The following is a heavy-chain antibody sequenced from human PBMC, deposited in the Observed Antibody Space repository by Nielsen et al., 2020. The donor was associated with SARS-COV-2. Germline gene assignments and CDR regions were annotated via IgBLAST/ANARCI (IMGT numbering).Heavy chain of an antibody. CDR3: AKDKGPLRNLWFGEGLSYYFDY. V-gene: IGHV3-30*02. J-gene: IGHJ4*02. CDR1: GFTFSNYG. CDR2: IRYDGNER. Sequence: GESLKISCTASGFTFSNYGMHWVRQAPGQGLEWVAVIRYDGNERFYADSVKGRFTISRDNSKNTLYLQMNSLRAEDTAVYYCAKDKGPLRNLWFGEGLSYYFDYWGQGTLVTVSS. D-gene: IGHD3-10*01.